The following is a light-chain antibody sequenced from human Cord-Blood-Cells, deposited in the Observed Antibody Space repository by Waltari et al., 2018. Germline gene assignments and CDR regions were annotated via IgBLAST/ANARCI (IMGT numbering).Light chain of an antibody. CDR3: SSYTSSSTLV. CDR2: DVS. J-gene: IGLJ3*02. V-gene: IGLV2-14*03. CDR1: SSDVGGYNN. Sequence: QSALTQPASVSGSPGQSITISCTGPSSDVGGYNNVSWYQQHQGKAPNLMIYDVSNRPSGVSNRFSGSKSGNTASLTISGLQAEDEADYYCSSYTSSSTLVFGGGTKLTVL.